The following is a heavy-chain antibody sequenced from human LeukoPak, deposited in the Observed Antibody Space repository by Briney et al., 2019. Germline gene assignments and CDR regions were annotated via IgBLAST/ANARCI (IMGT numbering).Heavy chain of an antibody. J-gene: IGHJ4*02. D-gene: IGHD3-3*01. CDR2: IIPIFGTA. CDR3: ASSPYYDFWSGIPGYFDY. Sequence: GASVKVSCKASGGTFSSYAISWVRQAPGQGLEWMGGIIPIFGTANYAQKLQGRVTITADESTSTAYMEPSSLRSEDTAVYYCASSPYYDFWSGIPGYFDYWGQGTLVTVSS. CDR1: GGTFSSYA. V-gene: IGHV1-69*13.